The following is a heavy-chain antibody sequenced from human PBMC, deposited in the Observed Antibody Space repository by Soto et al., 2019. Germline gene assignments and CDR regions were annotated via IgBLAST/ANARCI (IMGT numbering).Heavy chain of an antibody. D-gene: IGHD1-26*01. CDR3: ARDLTTLYSGRYGGSNY. Sequence: QVQLGQSGAEVKKPGASVKVSCKSSCYTFTSYGISWVRQAPGRGLEWIGWISAYNGNTNYAQKLQGRVTMTTDTSRSTAYMELRSIRAADTAVYYCARDLTTLYSGRYGGSNYWCQGTLGTVSS. CDR2: ISAYNGNT. V-gene: IGHV1-18*01. CDR1: CYTFTSYG. J-gene: IGHJ4*02.